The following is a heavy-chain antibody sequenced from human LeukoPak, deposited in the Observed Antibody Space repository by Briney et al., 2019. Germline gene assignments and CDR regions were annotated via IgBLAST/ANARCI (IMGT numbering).Heavy chain of an antibody. V-gene: IGHV4-4*07. CDR2: IYTSGIT. Sequence: SETLSLTCTVSGGSISSYYWSWIRQPAGKGLEWIGRIYTSGITDYNPSLQSRVTLSVDTSNNQFSLKLSSVTAADTAVYYCAREGIKSSSGPPRFWGQGTMVTVSS. D-gene: IGHD6-19*01. J-gene: IGHJ3*01. CDR3: AREGIKSSSGPPRF. CDR1: GGSISSYY.